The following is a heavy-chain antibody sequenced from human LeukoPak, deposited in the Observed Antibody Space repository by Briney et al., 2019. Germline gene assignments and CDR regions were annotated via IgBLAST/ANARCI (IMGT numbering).Heavy chain of an antibody. CDR1: GYTFNTYG. CDR2: SSAYNGNT. Sequence: EASVKVSCKAAGYTFNTYGISWVRQAPGQGLEWMGWSSAYNGNTNYAHKLRGRVTMTTDTSTSTAYMELRSLSSDDTAVYYCARGGDHFDYWGQGTLVTVSS. CDR3: ARGGDHFDY. D-gene: IGHD2-21*02. V-gene: IGHV1-18*01. J-gene: IGHJ4*02.